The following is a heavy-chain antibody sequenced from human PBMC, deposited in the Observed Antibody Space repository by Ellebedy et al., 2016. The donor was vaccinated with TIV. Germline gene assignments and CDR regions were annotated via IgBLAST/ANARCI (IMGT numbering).Heavy chain of an antibody. CDR3: GRDPTTDFYGAAPDV. J-gene: IGHJ6*02. CDR1: GGSINSDNSY. D-gene: IGHD2/OR15-2a*01. CDR2: MHYTGST. V-gene: IGHV4-39*07. Sequence: SETLSLXXSVSGGSINSDNSYWVWIRQSPGKGLEWIASMHYTGSTYYNPSLKSRVTMSVDTSRNLFSLSFTSVTAADTAVYYCGRDPTTDFYGAAPDVWGQGTSVTVSS.